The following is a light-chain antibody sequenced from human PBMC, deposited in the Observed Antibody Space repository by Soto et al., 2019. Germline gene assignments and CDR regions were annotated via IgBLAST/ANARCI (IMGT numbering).Light chain of an antibody. V-gene: IGLV2-14*01. Sequence: QSVLTQPASVSGSPGQWITFSCTGTSSDVGGYNYVSWYQQHPGKAPKLMIYEVSNRPSGVSNRFSGSKSGNTASLTISGLQAEDEADYYCSSYTSSSTYVFGTGTKVTVL. CDR1: SSDVGGYNY. J-gene: IGLJ1*01. CDR3: SSYTSSSTYV. CDR2: EVS.